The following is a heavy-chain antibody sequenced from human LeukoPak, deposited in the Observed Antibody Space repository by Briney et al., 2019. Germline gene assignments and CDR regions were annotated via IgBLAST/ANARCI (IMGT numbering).Heavy chain of an antibody. CDR1: GFSFSGYA. CDR3: AKGIRQLGNYYYYMDV. V-gene: IGHV3-30*04. D-gene: IGHD7-27*01. J-gene: IGHJ6*03. Sequence: PGGSLRLSCVASGFSFSGYAIHWVRQAPGKGLEWVALISYNGGRKDYADSVKGRFTMSRDNPKNMLYLQMNSLRAEDTALYYCAKGIRQLGNYYYYMDVWGKGTTVTVSS. CDR2: ISYNGGRK.